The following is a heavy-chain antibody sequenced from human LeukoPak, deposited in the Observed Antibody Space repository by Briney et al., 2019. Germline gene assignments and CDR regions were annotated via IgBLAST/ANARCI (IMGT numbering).Heavy chain of an antibody. J-gene: IGHJ3*02. CDR2: FDPEDGET. CDR3: ATAPYYDSSGPHAFDI. D-gene: IGHD3-22*01. Sequence: GASVTVSCKVSGYTLTELFMHWVRQAPGKGVEGMGGFDPEDGETIYAQKFQGRVTMAEDTSTDTAYMELSSLRSEDTAVYYCATAPYYDSSGPHAFDIWGQGTMVTVSS. V-gene: IGHV1-24*01. CDR1: GYTLTELF.